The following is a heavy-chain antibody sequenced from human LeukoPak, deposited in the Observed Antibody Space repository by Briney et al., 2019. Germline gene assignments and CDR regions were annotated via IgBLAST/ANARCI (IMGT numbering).Heavy chain of an antibody. Sequence: ASVKVSCKASGYTFTSYGISWVRQAPGQGLEWMGWINTNTGNPTYAQGFTERFVFSLDTSVSTAYLQISSLKAEDTAVYYCARANSIAAAGTLGYWGQGTLVTVSS. V-gene: IGHV7-4-1*02. CDR2: INTNTGNP. D-gene: IGHD6-13*01. J-gene: IGHJ4*02. CDR3: ARANSIAAAGTLGY. CDR1: GYTFTSYG.